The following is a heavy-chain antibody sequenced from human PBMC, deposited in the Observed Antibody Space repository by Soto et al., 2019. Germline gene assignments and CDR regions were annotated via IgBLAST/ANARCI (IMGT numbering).Heavy chain of an antibody. D-gene: IGHD2-21*01. J-gene: IGHJ6*02. CDR3: ANLGAAIGVDYYYYGMDV. V-gene: IGHV3-30*18. Sequence: PGGSLRLSCAASGFTFSSYGMHWVRQAPGKGLEWVAVISYDGSNKYYADSVKGRFTISRDNSKNTLYLQMNSLRAEDTAVYYSANLGAAIGVDYYYYGMDVWGQGTTVTVSS. CDR1: GFTFSSYG. CDR2: ISYDGSNK.